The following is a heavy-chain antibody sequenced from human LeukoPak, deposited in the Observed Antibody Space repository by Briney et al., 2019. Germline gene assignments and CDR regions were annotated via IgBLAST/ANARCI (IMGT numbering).Heavy chain of an antibody. D-gene: IGHD2-15*01. CDR2: ISAYNGNT. CDR1: GYTFTSYG. Sequence: ASVEVSCKASGYTFTSYGISWVRQAPGQGLEWMGWISAYNGNTNYAQKLQGRVTMTTDTSTSTAYVELRSLRSDDTAVYYCARVGVVVVAAIYYGMDVWGQGTTVTVSS. CDR3: ARVGVVVVAAIYYGMDV. V-gene: IGHV1-18*01. J-gene: IGHJ6*02.